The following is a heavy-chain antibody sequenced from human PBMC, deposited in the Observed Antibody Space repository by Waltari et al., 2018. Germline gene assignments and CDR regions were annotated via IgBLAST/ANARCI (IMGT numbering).Heavy chain of an antibody. CDR3: ARHGSGWAMVRGPRGYYYMDV. Sequence: QVQLQQWGAGLLKPSETLSLTCAVYGGSFSGYYWSWIRQPPGKGLEWIGEINHSGSTNYNPSLKSRVTISVDTSKNQFSLKLSSVTAADTAVYYCARHGSGWAMVRGPRGYYYMDVWGKGTTVTVSS. V-gene: IGHV4-34*01. J-gene: IGHJ6*03. CDR2: INHSGST. CDR1: GGSFSGYY. D-gene: IGHD3-10*01.